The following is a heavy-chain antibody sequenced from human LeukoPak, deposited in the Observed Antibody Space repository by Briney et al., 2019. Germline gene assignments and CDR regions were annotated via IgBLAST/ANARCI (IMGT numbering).Heavy chain of an antibody. Sequence: SETLSLTCTVSGGSISSSSYYWGWIRQPPGKGLEWIGGIYYSGSTYYNPSLKSRVTISVDTSKNQFSLKLSSVTAADTAVYYCASSSGWYGYWGQGTLVTVSS. D-gene: IGHD6-19*01. V-gene: IGHV4-39*01. CDR2: IYYSGST. J-gene: IGHJ4*02. CDR3: ASSSGWYGY. CDR1: GGSISSSSYY.